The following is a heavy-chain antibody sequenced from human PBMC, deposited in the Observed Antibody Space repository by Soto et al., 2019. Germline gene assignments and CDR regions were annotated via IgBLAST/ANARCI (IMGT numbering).Heavy chain of an antibody. V-gene: IGHV3-48*01. CDR1: GFTFSSYS. D-gene: IGHD6-19*01. J-gene: IGHJ4*02. CDR3: AKGGRQWLVTSDFNY. CDR2: ISSSSTI. Sequence: GGSLRLSCAASGFTFSSYSMNWVRQAPGKGLEWVSYISSSSTIYYADSVKGRFTISRDNAKNSLYLQMTSLRAEDTAVYYCAKGGRQWLVTSDFNYWGQGALVTVSS.